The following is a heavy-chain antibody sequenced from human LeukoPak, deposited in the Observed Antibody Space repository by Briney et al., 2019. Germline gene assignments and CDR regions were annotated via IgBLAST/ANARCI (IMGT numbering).Heavy chain of an antibody. V-gene: IGHV4-59*01. J-gene: IGHJ4*02. D-gene: IGHD6-13*01. CDR1: GGSISSYY. CDR3: ARDRLAAFIDY. Sequence: SETLSLTCTVSGGSISSYYWSWIRQPPGKGLEWIGYIHYSGSTKYNPSLKSRVTISVDTSKNQFSLKLSSVTAADTAVYYCARDRLAAFIDYWGQGTLVTVSS. CDR2: IHYSGST.